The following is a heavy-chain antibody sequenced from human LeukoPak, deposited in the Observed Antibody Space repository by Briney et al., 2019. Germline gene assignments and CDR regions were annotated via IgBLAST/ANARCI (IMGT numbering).Heavy chain of an antibody. CDR3: ARRRYFDRTNAHNWSDP. Sequence: SETLSLTCTVSGGSMNNYYWSWIRQSQGKGLEWIGYIYHTGSATYKPSLKSRVTISVDTSKNQFSLKLSSVTAADTAVYYCARRRYFDRTNAHNWSDPSGQGTLVSVSS. D-gene: IGHD3-9*01. V-gene: IGHV4-59*12. J-gene: IGHJ5*02. CDR1: GGSMNNYY. CDR2: IYHTGSA.